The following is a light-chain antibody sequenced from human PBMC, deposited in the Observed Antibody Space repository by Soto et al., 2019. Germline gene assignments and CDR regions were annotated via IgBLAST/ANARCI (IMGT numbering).Light chain of an antibody. CDR2: EGS. Sequence: QSALTQPASVSGSPGQSITISCTGTSSDVGSYNLVSWYQQHPGKAPKLMIYEGSKRPSGVSNRFSGSKSGNTASLTISGIQAEDEADYYCCSYAGSSPWVFGGGTKVTVL. CDR1: SSDVGSYNL. J-gene: IGLJ3*02. V-gene: IGLV2-23*01. CDR3: CSYAGSSPWV.